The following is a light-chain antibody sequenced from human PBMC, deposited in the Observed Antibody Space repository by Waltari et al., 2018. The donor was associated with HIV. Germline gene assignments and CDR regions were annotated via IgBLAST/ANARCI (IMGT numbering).Light chain of an antibody. CDR1: QSVTTY. V-gene: IGKV1-39*01. CDR3: EQRLLFPRT. J-gene: IGKJ4*02. Sequence: DIQMTQSPSSLSASVGDRVTITCRPNQSVTTYLNWYQHKQGTGPRLLIYAATTLQSGVPPRFSGSGSGTDFTLTISSLQPDDFATYYCEQRLLFPRTFGGGTRV. CDR2: AAT.